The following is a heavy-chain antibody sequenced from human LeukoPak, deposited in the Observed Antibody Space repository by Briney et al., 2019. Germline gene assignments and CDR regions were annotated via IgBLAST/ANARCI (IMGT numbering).Heavy chain of an antibody. CDR2: ISDSGGST. CDR3: AKKLSGWYYFDY. Sequence: GGSLRLSCAASGFTFSSYSMNWVRQTPGKGLEWVSGISDSGGSTYYADSVKGRFTISRDNSKNTLYLHMNSLRAEDTAVYYCAKKLSGWYYFDYWGQGTLVTVSS. J-gene: IGHJ4*02. D-gene: IGHD6-19*01. V-gene: IGHV3-23*01. CDR1: GFTFSSYS.